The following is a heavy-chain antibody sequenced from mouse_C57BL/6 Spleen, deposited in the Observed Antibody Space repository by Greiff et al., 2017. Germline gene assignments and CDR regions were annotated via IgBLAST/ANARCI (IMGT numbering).Heavy chain of an antibody. CDR3: ARGAEHGYYVNWYFDV. J-gene: IGHJ1*03. Sequence: QVQLQQSGAELVKPGASVKMSCKASGYSFTTYSMKWMKQNHEKSLEWIGDFLPYNDGTNYNKKFKGKATLTVEKSSSTVYMKLNRLTSDDSAVYYCARGAEHGYYVNWYFDVWGKGTTVTVSS. V-gene: IGHV1-47*01. CDR1: GYSFTTYS. D-gene: IGHD2-3*01. CDR2: FLPYNDGT.